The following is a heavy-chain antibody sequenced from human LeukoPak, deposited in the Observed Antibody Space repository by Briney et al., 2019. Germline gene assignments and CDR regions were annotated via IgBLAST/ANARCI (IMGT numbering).Heavy chain of an antibody. CDR2: IRYDGSNK. V-gene: IGHV3-30*02. Sequence: PGGSLRLSCAASGFTFSSYGMHWVRQAPGKGLEWVAFIRYDGSNKYYADSVKGRFTISRDNSKNTLYLQMNSLRAEDTAVYYCAKDHSNALPRFGEVIRKSRDGYFDYWGQGTLVTVSS. CDR1: GFTFSSYG. J-gene: IGHJ4*02. CDR3: AKDHSNALPRFGEVIRKSRDGYFDY. D-gene: IGHD3-10*01.